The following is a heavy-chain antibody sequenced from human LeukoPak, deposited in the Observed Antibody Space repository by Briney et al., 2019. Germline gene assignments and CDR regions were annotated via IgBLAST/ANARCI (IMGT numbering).Heavy chain of an antibody. Sequence: PSETLSLTCTVSGGSVSSYYWSWIWQPAGKGLEWIGRIYTSGSTNYNPSLKSRVTMSVDTSKNQFSLKLSSVTAADTAVYYCARDSAAAGKGYYYYYGMDVWGQGTTVTVSS. D-gene: IGHD6-13*01. CDR1: GGSVSSYY. CDR2: IYTSGST. V-gene: IGHV4-4*07. J-gene: IGHJ6*02. CDR3: ARDSAAAGKGYYYYYGMDV.